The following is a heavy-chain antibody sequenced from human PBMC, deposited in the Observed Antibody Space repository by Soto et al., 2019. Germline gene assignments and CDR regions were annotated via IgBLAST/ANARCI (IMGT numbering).Heavy chain of an antibody. CDR1: GGTFSTYT. V-gene: IGHV1-69*02. CDR2: IIPIIGII. Sequence: SVKVSCKASGGTFSTYTITWVRQAPGQGLEWMGRIIPIIGIINYAQKFQGRVTITADKFTGTAYMELTRLRSGDTAVYYCTPYCSSTSCYSRGYNWFDPWGQGTLVTVSS. J-gene: IGHJ5*02. D-gene: IGHD2-2*02. CDR3: TPYCSSTSCYSRGYNWFDP.